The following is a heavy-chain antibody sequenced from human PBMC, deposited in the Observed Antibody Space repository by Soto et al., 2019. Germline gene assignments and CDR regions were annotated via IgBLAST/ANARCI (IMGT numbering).Heavy chain of an antibody. Sequence: GGSLRLSCAASGFIFSSYGMHWVRQAPGKGLEWVALITYDGRNTFYADSVTGRFTISRDISKNTLYLQMDSLRAEDTAIYYCAKDRGYQLLRFYLESSGQGTLVTVSS. CDR1: GFIFSSYG. CDR2: ITYDGRNT. J-gene: IGHJ4*02. V-gene: IGHV3-30*18. D-gene: IGHD2-2*01. CDR3: AKDRGYQLLRFYLES.